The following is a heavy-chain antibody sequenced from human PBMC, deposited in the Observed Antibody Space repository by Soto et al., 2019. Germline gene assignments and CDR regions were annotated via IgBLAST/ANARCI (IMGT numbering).Heavy chain of an antibody. V-gene: IGHV4-4*07. CDR3: ARCGLDYGMDV. CDR1: GGSISSYY. CDR2: FYPTGKS. Sequence: QVQLQESGPGLVKPSETLSLTCTVSGGSISSYYWCWVRQPAGKGLEWIGRFYPTGKSNYSHSLKSRLTMSADTSRNQFSLNLTSVTAADTAVYYCARCGLDYGMDVWGQGTTVTVSS. J-gene: IGHJ6*02. D-gene: IGHD3-16*01.